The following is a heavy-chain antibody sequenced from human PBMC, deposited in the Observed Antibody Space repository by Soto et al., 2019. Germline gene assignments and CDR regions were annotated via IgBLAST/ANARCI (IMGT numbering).Heavy chain of an antibody. CDR1: GFTFSNAW. CDR3: TSSGAATHTCDI. CDR2: IKSKTDGGTT. Sequence: EVQLVESGGGLVKPGGSLRLSCAASGFTFSNAWMNWVRQAPGKGLEWVGRIKSKTDGGTTDYAAPVKGRFTISRDDSKNTLYLQMTSLKTDDTALYYCTSSGAATHTCDIWGQGTMVTVSS. V-gene: IGHV3-15*07. J-gene: IGHJ3*02. D-gene: IGHD6-13*01.